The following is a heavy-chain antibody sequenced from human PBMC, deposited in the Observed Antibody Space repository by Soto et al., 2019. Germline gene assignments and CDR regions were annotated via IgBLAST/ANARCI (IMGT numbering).Heavy chain of an antibody. V-gene: IGHV3-23*01. CDR3: AKLTAA. Sequence: EVEVLESGGGLVQPGGSLRLSCAASGFTFSAYVMSWVRQAPGKGLEWVSSITSSGGGTYYADSVKGRFTVSRDNSKNPVYLKMNSLRDEDTAVYYCAKLTAAWGQGTLVTVSS. CDR1: GFTFSAYV. J-gene: IGHJ4*02. CDR2: ITSSGGGT. D-gene: IGHD6-13*01.